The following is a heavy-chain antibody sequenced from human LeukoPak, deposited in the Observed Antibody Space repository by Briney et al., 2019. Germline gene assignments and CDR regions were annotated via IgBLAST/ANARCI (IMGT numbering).Heavy chain of an antibody. CDR3: ARQLSVTTLLD. Sequence: SETLSLTCTVSGGSISSYYWSWIRQPPGKGLEWIGYIYYSGSTNYNPSLKSRVTISVDTSKNQFSLKLSSVTAAETAVYYCARQLSVTTLLDWGQGTLVTVSS. CDR2: IYYSGST. CDR1: GGSISSYY. V-gene: IGHV4-59*08. J-gene: IGHJ4*02. D-gene: IGHD4-17*01.